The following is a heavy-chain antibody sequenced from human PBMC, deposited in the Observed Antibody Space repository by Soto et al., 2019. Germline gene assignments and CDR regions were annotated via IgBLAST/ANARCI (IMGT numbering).Heavy chain of an antibody. D-gene: IGHD6-13*01. CDR3: AREGAGYSRKSEYFQH. V-gene: IGHV1-69*06. J-gene: IGHJ1*01. Sequence: QVQLVQSGAEVKKPGSSVKVSCKASGGTFSSYAISWVRQAPGQGLEWMGGIIPIFGTANYAQKFQGRVTITADKSTSTAYMELSSLRSEDTAVYYCAREGAGYSRKSEYFQHWGQGTLVTVSS. CDR1: GGTFSSYA. CDR2: IIPIFGTA.